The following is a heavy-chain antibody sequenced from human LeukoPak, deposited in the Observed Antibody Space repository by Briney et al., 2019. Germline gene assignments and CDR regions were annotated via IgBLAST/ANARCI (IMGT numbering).Heavy chain of an antibody. D-gene: IGHD2-15*01. CDR2: ISSSSSYT. Sequence: GGSLRLSCAASGFTFSDYYMSWIRQAPGNRLEMVSYISSSSSYTNYADSVKGRFTISRDNAKNSLYLQMNSLRAEDTAVYYCARVADSYAFDIWGQGTMVTVSS. J-gene: IGHJ3*02. V-gene: IGHV3-11*05. CDR1: GFTFSDYY. CDR3: ARVADSYAFDI.